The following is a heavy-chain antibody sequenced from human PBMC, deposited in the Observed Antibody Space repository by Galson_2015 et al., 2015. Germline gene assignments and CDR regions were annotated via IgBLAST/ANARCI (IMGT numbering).Heavy chain of an antibody. Sequence: SLRLSCAASGFTFSSSAMNWVRQAPGKGLEWVSALSHTGSSIYYADSVKRRFTISRDNSKNTLYLHLNSLRTDDTAVYYCAKDRRAVVMSAIDYWGQGTQVAVSS. J-gene: IGHJ4*02. D-gene: IGHD2-21*02. CDR1: GFTFSSSA. CDR2: LSHTGSSI. V-gene: IGHV3-23*01. CDR3: AKDRRAVVMSAIDY.